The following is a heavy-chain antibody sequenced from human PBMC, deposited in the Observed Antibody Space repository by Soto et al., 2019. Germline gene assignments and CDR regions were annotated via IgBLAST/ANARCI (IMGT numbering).Heavy chain of an antibody. CDR3: AKVGDGDYRHYIDY. D-gene: IGHD4-17*01. CDR2: ISGSGGST. CDR1: GFTFSSYA. J-gene: IGHJ4*02. Sequence: PGGSLRLSCAASGFTFSSYAMSWVRQAQGKGLEWVSAISGSGGSTYYADSVKGRFTISRDNSKNTLYLQMNSLRAEDTAVYYCAKVGDGDYRHYIDYWGQGTLVTVSS. V-gene: IGHV3-23*01.